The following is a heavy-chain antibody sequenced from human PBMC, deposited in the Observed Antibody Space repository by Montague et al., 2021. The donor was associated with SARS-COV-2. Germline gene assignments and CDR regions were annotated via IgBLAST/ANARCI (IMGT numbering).Heavy chain of an antibody. CDR1: GGSISDNNW. J-gene: IGHJ5*02. D-gene: IGHD1-26*01. CDR2: ISLGGHT. CDR3: ARDIWEPEVRSRGWFDP. Sequence: SETLSLTCGVSGGSISDNNWWSWVRQSPETGLEWIGEISLGGHTDYNPSLKSRVTISLDKSKNQFSLKLTSVTAADTAVYYCARDIWEPEVRSRGWFDPWGQGILVIVSS. V-gene: IGHV4-4*02.